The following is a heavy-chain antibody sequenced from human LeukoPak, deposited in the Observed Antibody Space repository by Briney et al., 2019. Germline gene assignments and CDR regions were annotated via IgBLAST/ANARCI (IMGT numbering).Heavy chain of an antibody. CDR2: IYTSGST. D-gene: IGHD4-11*01. V-gene: IGHV4-4*07. J-gene: IGHJ6*03. CDR3: ARGDYSNYHYYYCYMDV. CDR1: GGSISSYY. Sequence: SETLSLTCTVSGGSISSYYWSWIRQPAGKGLEWIGRIYTSGSTNYNPSLKSRVTMSVDTSKNQFSLKLSSVTAADTAVYYCARGDYSNYHYYYCYMDVWGKGTTVTVSS.